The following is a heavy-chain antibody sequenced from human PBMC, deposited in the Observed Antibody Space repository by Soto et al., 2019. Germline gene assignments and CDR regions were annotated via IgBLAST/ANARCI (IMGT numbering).Heavy chain of an antibody. J-gene: IGHJ5*01. CDR2: ISSSGGTT. Sequence: EVQLLESGGGLVQPGGSLRLSCAASGFTFSEYAMSWVRQAPGKGLEWVSSISSSGGTTSYTDSVKGRFTISRDNSKYTLFLQMNGLRAEDTAIYYCTKEPKKSISHDSWGLGTLVTVSP. CDR3: TKEPKKSISHDS. V-gene: IGHV3-23*01. D-gene: IGHD2-21*01. CDR1: GFTFSEYA.